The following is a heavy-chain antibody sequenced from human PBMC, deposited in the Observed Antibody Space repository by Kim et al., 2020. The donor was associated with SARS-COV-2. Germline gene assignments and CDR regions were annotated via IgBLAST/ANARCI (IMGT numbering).Heavy chain of an antibody. CDR2: IYYSGST. D-gene: IGHD6-13*01. J-gene: IGHJ6*02. Sequence: SETLSLTCTVSGGSISSSSYYWGWIRQPRGKGLEWIGSIYYSGSTYYNPSLKSRVTISVDTSKNQFSLKLSSVTAADTAVYYCARLVAAPGTGYYGMDVWGQGTTVTVSS. CDR3: ARLVAAPGTGYYGMDV. V-gene: IGHV4-39*01. CDR1: GGSISSSSYY.